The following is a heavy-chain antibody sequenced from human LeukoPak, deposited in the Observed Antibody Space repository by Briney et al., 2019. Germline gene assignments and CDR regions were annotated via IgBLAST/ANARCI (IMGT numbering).Heavy chain of an antibody. Sequence: SQTLSLTCTVSGGSISSGSYYWSWIRQPAGKGLEWTGRIYTSGSTNYNPSLKSRVTISVDTSKNQFSLKLSSVTAADTAVYYCAGGRSGSYQYYYGLDVWGQGTTVTVSS. CDR2: IYTSGST. CDR3: AGGRSGSYQYYYGLDV. D-gene: IGHD1-26*01. CDR1: GGSISSGSYY. V-gene: IGHV4-61*02. J-gene: IGHJ6*02.